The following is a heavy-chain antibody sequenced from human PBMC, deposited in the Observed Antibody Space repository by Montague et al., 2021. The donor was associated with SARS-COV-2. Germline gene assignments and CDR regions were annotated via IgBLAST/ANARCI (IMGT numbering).Heavy chain of an antibody. V-gene: IGHV3-30-3*01. CDR1: GFTFSSYA. Sequence: SLRLSFAASGFTFSSYAMHWVRQAPGKGLEWVAVISYDGSNKYYADSVKGRFTISRDNSKNTLYLQMNSLRAEDTAVYYCARDPFYYDILTGYIYPAYYYYYGMDVWGQGTTVTVSS. D-gene: IGHD3-9*01. CDR3: ARDPFYYDILTGYIYPAYYYYYGMDV. CDR2: ISYDGSNK. J-gene: IGHJ6*02.